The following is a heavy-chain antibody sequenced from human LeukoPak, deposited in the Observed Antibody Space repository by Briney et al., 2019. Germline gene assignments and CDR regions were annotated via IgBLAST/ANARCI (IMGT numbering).Heavy chain of an antibody. J-gene: IGHJ4*02. CDR3: ARDHIGWLDH. CDR2: TYYRSKWYT. CDR1: GDSVSSDSAA. Sequence: SQTLSLTCAISGDSVSSDSAAWNWIRQSPSRGLEWLGRTYYRSKWYTDSAVSVKSRITFIPDTSKNQFSLHLSSVTPEDTAVYYCARDHIGWLDHWGQGTLVTVSS. D-gene: IGHD6-19*01. V-gene: IGHV6-1*01.